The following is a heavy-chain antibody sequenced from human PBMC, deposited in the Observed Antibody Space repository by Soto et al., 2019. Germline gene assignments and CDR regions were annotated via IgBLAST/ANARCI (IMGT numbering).Heavy chain of an antibody. CDR1: GFSFSDHY. CDR3: AGDPYYYASDY. D-gene: IGHD3-10*01. CDR2: ISGSGSTI. J-gene: IGHJ4*02. Sequence: ESGGGVVKPGGSLRLSCAASGFSFSDHYMTWIRQAPGKGLEWVSYISGSGSTIHYAHSVKGRFTVSRDNAKNSVYLQMNSLRAEDTAVYFCAGDPYYYASDYWGQGTLVTVTS. V-gene: IGHV3-11*01.